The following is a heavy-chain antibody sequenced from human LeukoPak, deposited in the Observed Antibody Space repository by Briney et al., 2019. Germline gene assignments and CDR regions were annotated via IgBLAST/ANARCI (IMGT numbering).Heavy chain of an antibody. CDR2: INPNSGGT. D-gene: IGHD3-10*01. CDR1: GYTFTGYY. J-gene: IGHJ4*02. V-gene: IGHV1-2*02. Sequence: ASVKVSCKASGYTFTGYYMHWVRQAPGQGLEWMGWINPNSGGTNYAQKFQGRVTMTRDTSISTAYMELSRLRSDDTAVYYCARDPTKALWFGELLYPPKYYFDYWGREPWSPSPQ. CDR3: ARDPTKALWFGELLYPPKYYFDY.